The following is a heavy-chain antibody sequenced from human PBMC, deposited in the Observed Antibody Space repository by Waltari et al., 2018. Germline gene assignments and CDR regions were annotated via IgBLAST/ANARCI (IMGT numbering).Heavy chain of an antibody. Sequence: QLQLQESGPGLVKPSETLSLPCRVSVVSLTTNRNSWGWFRQPPGQGLEWIGTISYNGATYSSPSLRSRVTIFRDTSKNQLSLKLGSVTAADTAFYYCATYIGASLGTAAFDVWGQGTMVTVSS. V-gene: IGHV4-39*01. CDR2: ISYNGAT. J-gene: IGHJ3*01. D-gene: IGHD5-12*01. CDR1: VVSLTTNRNS. CDR3: ATYIGASLGTAAFDV.